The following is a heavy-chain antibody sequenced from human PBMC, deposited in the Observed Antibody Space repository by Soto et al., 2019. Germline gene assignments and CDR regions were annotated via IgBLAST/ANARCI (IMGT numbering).Heavy chain of an antibody. V-gene: IGHV3-13*01. D-gene: IGHD6-13*01. CDR3: ARDLVFGSSSYGMDV. CDR2: IGTAGDT. J-gene: IGHJ6*02. CDR1: GFTFSSYD. Sequence: GGSLRLSCAASGFTFSSYDMHWVRQATGKGLEWVSAIGTAGDTYYPGSVKGRFTISRENAKNSLYLQMNSLRAEDTAVYYCARDLVFGSSSYGMDVWRQGTTVTVSS.